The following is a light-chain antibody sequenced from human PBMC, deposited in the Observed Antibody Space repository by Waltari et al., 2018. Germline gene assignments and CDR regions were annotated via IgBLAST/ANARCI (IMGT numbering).Light chain of an antibody. CDR1: SSDIDGYNS. V-gene: IGLV2-14*03. J-gene: IGLJ1*01. CDR3: SSYTRRTTYV. Sequence: QSALTQPASVSGSPGQSITISCTGTSSDIDGYNSLSWYQQHPGKAPKLLIYDVSKRPSGVSYRFSGSKSYTTASLTIAGLQAEDVADFYCSSYTRRTTYVFGTWTKVTVL. CDR2: DVS.